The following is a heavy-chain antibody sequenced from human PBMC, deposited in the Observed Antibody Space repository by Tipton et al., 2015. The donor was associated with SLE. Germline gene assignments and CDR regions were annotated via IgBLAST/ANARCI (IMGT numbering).Heavy chain of an antibody. CDR1: GFTFSSYE. V-gene: IGHV3-48*03. J-gene: IGHJ4*02. CDR3: ARDCGERGFDY. D-gene: IGHD3-10*01. CDR2: ISSSGSTI. Sequence: SLRLSCAASGFTFSSYEMNWVRQAPGKGLEWVSYISSSGSTIYYADSVKGRFTISRDNAKNTLYLQMNSLRAEDTAMYYCARDCGERGFDYWGQGTLVTVSS.